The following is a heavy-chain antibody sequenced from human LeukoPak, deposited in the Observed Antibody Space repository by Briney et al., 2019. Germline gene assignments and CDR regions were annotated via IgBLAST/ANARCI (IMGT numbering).Heavy chain of an antibody. J-gene: IGHJ4*02. CDR1: GFTFSDFW. CDR3: VRESRPGGAMGLYHNLDY. V-gene: IGHV3-7*01. Sequence: GGSLRLSCAGSGFTFSDFWMTWVRQTPGKGLEWVANIKEDGTEKNLVDSVKGRFTISGDNTKNLLFLEMNNLRGDDPAIYYCVRESRPGGAMGLYHNLDYWGQGTLVAVSS. D-gene: IGHD1-1*01. CDR2: IKEDGTEK.